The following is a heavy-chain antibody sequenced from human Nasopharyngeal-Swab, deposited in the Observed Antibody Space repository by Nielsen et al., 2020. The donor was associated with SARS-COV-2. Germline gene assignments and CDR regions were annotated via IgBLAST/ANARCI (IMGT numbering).Heavy chain of an antibody. D-gene: IGHD6-13*01. CDR2: INHSGST. V-gene: IGHV4-34*01. CDR3: ARYRGGFYSSNWYFDY. Sequence: WIRQPPGKGLEWIGEINHSGSTYYNPALKSRVTISVDTSKNQFSLKLSSVTAADTAVYYCARYRGGFYSSNWYFDYWGQGTLVTVSS. J-gene: IGHJ4*02.